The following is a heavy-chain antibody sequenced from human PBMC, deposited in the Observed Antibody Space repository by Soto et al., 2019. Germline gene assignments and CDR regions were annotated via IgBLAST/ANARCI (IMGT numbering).Heavy chain of an antibody. CDR2: ISAYNGNT. D-gene: IGHD4-17*01. Sequence: ASVKVSCKASGYTFTSYGISWVRQAPGQGLEWMGWISAYNGNTNYAQKLQGRVTMTTDTSTSTAYMELRSLRSDDTAVYYCARDELDYGDYYNKLFDPWGQGTLVTVSS. CDR1: GYTFTSYG. J-gene: IGHJ5*02. CDR3: ARDELDYGDYYNKLFDP. V-gene: IGHV1-18*01.